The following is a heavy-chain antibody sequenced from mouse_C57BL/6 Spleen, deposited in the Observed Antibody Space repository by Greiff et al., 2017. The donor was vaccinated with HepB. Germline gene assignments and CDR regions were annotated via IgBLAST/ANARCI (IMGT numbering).Heavy chain of an antibody. Sequence: QVQLKQSGPGLVQPSQSLSITCTVSGFSLTSYGVHWVRQSPGKGLEWMGVIWSGGSTDYNAAFISRLSISKDNSKSQVFFKMNSLQADDTAIYYCARNGEYYYYGYLDYWGQGTTLTVSS. CDR3: ARNGEYYYYGYLDY. CDR1: GFSLTSYG. D-gene: IGHD1-1*01. J-gene: IGHJ2*01. CDR2: IWSGGST. V-gene: IGHV2-2*01.